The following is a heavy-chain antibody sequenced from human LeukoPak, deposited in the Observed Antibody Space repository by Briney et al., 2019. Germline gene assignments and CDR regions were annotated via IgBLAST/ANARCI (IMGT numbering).Heavy chain of an antibody. CDR3: ARGYGGNSAYHFDY. D-gene: IGHD4-23*01. CDR2: IYHSGST. CDR1: GGSISSGGYY. J-gene: IGHJ4*02. Sequence: SQTLSLTCTVSGGSISSGGYYWSWIRQPPGKGLEWIGYIYHSGSTYYNPSLKSRVTISVDRSKNQFSLKLSSVTVADTAVYYCARGYGGNSAYHFDYWGQGTLVAVSS. V-gene: IGHV4-30-2*01.